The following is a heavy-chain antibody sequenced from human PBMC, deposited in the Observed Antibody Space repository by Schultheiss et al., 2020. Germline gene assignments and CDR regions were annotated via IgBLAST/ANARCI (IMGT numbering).Heavy chain of an antibody. CDR3: ARRRGADYGDYDYYYYGMDV. J-gene: IGHJ6*02. CDR1: GYSFTSYW. Sequence: GESLKISCKGSGYSFTSYWIGWVRQMPGKGLEWMGIIYPGDSDTRYSPSFQGQVTISADKSISTAYLQWSSLKASDTAMYYCARRRGADYGDYDYYYYGMDVWGQGTTVTVSS. CDR2: IYPGDSDT. D-gene: IGHD4-17*01. V-gene: IGHV5-51*01.